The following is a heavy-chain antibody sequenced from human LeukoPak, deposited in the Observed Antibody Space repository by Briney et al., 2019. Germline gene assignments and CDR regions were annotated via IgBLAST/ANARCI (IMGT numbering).Heavy chain of an antibody. V-gene: IGHV1-18*04. D-gene: IGHD3-10*01. CDR3: ARDPKYYYGSGGTFDY. CDR2: ISAYNGNT. J-gene: IGHJ4*02. CDR1: GYTFTSYG. Sequence: ASVKVSCKASGYTFTSYGISWVRQAPGQGLEWMGWISAYNGNTNYAQKLQGRVTMTTDTSTSTAYMELRSLRSDDTAVYYCARDPKYYYGSGGTFDYWGQGTLVTASS.